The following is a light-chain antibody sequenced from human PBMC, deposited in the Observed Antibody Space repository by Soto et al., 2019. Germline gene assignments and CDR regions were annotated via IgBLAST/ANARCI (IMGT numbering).Light chain of an antibody. CDR1: SSDVGGYNY. CDR3: NSYTSSSTGV. J-gene: IGLJ3*02. V-gene: IGLV2-14*01. CDR2: EVN. Sequence: QSVLTQPASVSGSPGQSVTISCTGTSSDVGGYNYVSWYQQHPGKAPTLMIYEVNYRPSGVSDRFSGSKSGNTASLTISGLQAEDEADYYCNSYTSSSTGVFGGGTKLTVL.